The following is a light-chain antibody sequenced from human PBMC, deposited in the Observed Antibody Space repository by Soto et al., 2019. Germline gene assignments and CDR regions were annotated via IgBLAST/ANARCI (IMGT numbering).Light chain of an antibody. CDR3: KSYDSSLSGSV. J-gene: IGLJ2*01. CDR2: GDT. CDR1: SSNIGADYD. V-gene: IGLV1-40*01. Sequence: QSVLTQPPSVSGAPGQRDTISCTGSSSNIGADYDVHWYQQLPGTAPKLLIFGDTNRPSGVPDRFSGSKSGTSASLAITGLQADDEADYYCKSYDSSLSGSVFGGGTKLTVL.